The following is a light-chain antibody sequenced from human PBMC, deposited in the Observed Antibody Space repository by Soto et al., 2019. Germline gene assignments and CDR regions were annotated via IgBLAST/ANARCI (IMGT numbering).Light chain of an antibody. CDR3: SSYAGSNNYV. Sequence: QSVLTQPPSASGSPGQSVTISCTGTSXDVGAYNFVSWYQQHPGKAPKLMIYEVSKRPSGVPDRFSGSKSGNTASLTVSGLQAEDEADYYCSSYAGSNNYVFGTGTKVNVL. J-gene: IGLJ1*01. CDR2: EVS. V-gene: IGLV2-8*01. CDR1: SXDVGAYNF.